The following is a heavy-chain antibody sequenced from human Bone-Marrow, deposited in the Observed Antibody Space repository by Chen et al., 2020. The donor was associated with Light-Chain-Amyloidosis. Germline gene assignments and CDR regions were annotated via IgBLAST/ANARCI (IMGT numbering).Heavy chain of an antibody. CDR2: ISWNSGVK. D-gene: IGHD3-10*01. Sequence: EEHLVESGGGLVQPGRSLRLSCEASGFTFDDYAMHWVRQAPGKGLVWVSGISWNSGVKGYVDSVRGRFTISRDGVKNSLYLQMNSLRPEDTALYYCAKDKGGSMGFGMDVWGQGTTVIVSS. CDR3: AKDKGGSMGFGMDV. V-gene: IGHV3-9*01. CDR1: GFTFDDYA. J-gene: IGHJ6*02.